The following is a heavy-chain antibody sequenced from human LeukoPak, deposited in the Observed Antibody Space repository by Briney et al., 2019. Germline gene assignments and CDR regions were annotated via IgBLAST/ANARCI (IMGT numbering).Heavy chain of an antibody. Sequence: PGGSLRLSCGASEFNFNDYYMSWVRQAPGKGLEWISDIVGSDTIVAYAGSVEGRFTISRDIAKNSLFLQMNSLRADDTAVYYCARELVAGTFDHWGQGILVTVSS. CDR1: EFNFNDYY. V-gene: IGHV3-11*01. J-gene: IGHJ4*02. D-gene: IGHD1-7*01. CDR3: ARELVAGTFDH. CDR2: IVGSDTIV.